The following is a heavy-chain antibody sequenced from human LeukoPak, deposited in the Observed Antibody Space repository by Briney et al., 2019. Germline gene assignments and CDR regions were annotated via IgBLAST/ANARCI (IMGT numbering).Heavy chain of an antibody. V-gene: IGHV1-8*03. J-gene: IGHJ6*03. Sequence: ASVKVSCKASGYTFTSYDINWVRQATGQGLEWIGWMNPNSGNTGYAQKFQGRVTITRNTSISTAYMELSSLRSEDTAVYYCARGPGIAVAGTSYYYMDVWGKGTTVTVSS. CDR2: MNPNSGNT. CDR3: ARGPGIAVAGTSYYYMDV. CDR1: GYTFTSYD. D-gene: IGHD6-19*01.